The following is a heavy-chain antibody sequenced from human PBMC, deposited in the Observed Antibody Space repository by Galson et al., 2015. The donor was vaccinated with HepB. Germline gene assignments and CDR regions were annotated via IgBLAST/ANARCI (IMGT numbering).Heavy chain of an antibody. V-gene: IGHV1-8*01. Sequence: SVKVSCKASGYTFTSYDINWVRQATGQGLEWMGWMNPNSGNTGYAQKFQGRVTMTRNTSISTAYMELSSLRSEDTAVYYCARGLNFWSGYSTEYYYYYYMDVWGKGTTVTVSS. J-gene: IGHJ6*03. D-gene: IGHD3-3*01. CDR3: ARGLNFWSGYSTEYYYYYYMDV. CDR2: MNPNSGNT. CDR1: GYTFTSYD.